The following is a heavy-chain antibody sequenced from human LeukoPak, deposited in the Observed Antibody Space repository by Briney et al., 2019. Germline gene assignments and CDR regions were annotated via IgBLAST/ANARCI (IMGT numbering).Heavy chain of an antibody. Sequence: GGSPRLSCAASGFIFSSYNMHWVRQAPGKGLEWVSYITTSSSTIHYADSVKGRFTVSRDNAKNSLFLQMNSLRAEDTALYYCARRGFDVWGQGTMVTVSS. CDR2: ITTSSSTI. CDR3: ARRGFDV. D-gene: IGHD3-10*01. CDR1: GFIFSSYN. J-gene: IGHJ3*01. V-gene: IGHV3-48*01.